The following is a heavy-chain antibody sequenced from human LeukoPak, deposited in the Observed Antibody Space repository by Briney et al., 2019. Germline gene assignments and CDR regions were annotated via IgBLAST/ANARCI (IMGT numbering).Heavy chain of an antibody. J-gene: IGHJ4*02. V-gene: IGHV3-30*18. CDR2: ISKDGSDK. CDR3: AKEYDGY. D-gene: IGHD2-8*01. Sequence: GMSLRLSCAASGFTFISYGMHWIRQAPGKGLEWVAVISKDGSDKKYADSVKGRFIISRDNSRNTLYLQMNSLRAEDTAVYYCAKEYDGYWGQGTLVTVSS. CDR1: GFTFISYG.